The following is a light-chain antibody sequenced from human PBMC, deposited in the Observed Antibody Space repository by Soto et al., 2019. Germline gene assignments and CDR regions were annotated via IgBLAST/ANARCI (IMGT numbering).Light chain of an antibody. CDR3: QQYKSYSRT. CDR2: DVS. J-gene: IGKJ1*01. Sequence: DIQMTLSPSTLSASVGDRVTITCRASQSISGWLAWYQQKPGKAPKLLIFDVSSLERGVPSRFSGSGSGTEFTLTISNLQPDDFANYYCQQYKSYSRTFGQGTKVDIK. V-gene: IGKV1-5*01. CDR1: QSISGW.